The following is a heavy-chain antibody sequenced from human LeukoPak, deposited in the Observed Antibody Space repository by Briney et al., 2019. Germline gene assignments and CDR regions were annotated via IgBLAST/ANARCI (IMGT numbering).Heavy chain of an antibody. V-gene: IGHV3-7*04. CDR2: INHNGNVN. J-gene: IGHJ6*02. Sequence: LEWVGSINHNGNVNYYVDSVKGRFTISRDNAKNSLYLQMSNLRAEDTAVYFCARGGGLDVWGQGATVTVSS. CDR3: ARGGGLDV.